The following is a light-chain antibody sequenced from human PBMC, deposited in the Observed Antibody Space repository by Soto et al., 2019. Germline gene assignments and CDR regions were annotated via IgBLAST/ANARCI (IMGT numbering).Light chain of an antibody. CDR1: SSNIGSNT. CDR2: SNN. CDR3: AAWDDSLNGKV. J-gene: IGLJ3*02. V-gene: IGLV1-44*01. Sequence: QSVLTQPPSASGTPGQRVTISCSGSSSNIGSNTVNWYQQLPGTAPKLLIYSNNQRPSGVPDRFSGSKSGTSACLAISGLQSEDEADYYCAAWDDSLNGKVFGGGTKVTVL.